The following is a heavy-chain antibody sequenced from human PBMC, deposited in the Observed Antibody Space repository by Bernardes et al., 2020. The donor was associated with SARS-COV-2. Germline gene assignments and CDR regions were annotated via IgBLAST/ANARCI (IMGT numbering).Heavy chain of an antibody. CDR2: INHSGST. D-gene: IGHD1-1*01. Sequence: SETLSLTCAVYGGSFSGYYWSWIRQPPGKGLEWIWEINHSGSTNYNPSLKSRVTISVDTSKNQFSLKLSSVTAADTAVYYCARSHRWTPPDYWGQGTLVTVSS. J-gene: IGHJ4*02. V-gene: IGHV4-34*01. CDR3: ARSHRWTPPDY. CDR1: GGSFSGYY.